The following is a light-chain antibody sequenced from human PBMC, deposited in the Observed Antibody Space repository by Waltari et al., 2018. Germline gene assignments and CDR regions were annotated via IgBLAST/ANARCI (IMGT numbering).Light chain of an antibody. Sequence: IQMTQSPSTLSASVRDRVTISCRARQSITRGLAWDQQKPGEAPKSRIYKASTLESGVPSRFSGSGSGTEFTLTISSLQPDDFATYYCQQYKSPPWTFGQGTKVEIK. CDR1: QSITRG. CDR2: KAS. V-gene: IGKV1-5*03. CDR3: QQYKSPPWT. J-gene: IGKJ1*01.